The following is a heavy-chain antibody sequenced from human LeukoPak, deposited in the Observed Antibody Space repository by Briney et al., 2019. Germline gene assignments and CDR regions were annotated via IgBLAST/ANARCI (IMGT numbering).Heavy chain of an antibody. J-gene: IGHJ4*02. CDR1: GYTFTSYG. Sequence: GASVKVSCKASGYTFTSYGISWVRQAPGQGLEWMGWISAYDGNTNNAQKLQGRVTMTTDTSTSTAYMDLRSLRSDDTAVYYRARDRRDYDSSGSLFDYWGQGTLVTVSS. CDR3: ARDRRDYDSSGSLFDY. CDR2: ISAYDGNT. D-gene: IGHD3-22*01. V-gene: IGHV1-18*01.